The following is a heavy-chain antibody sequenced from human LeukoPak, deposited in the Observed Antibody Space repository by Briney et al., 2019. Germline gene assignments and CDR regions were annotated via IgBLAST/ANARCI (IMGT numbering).Heavy chain of an antibody. Sequence: SETLSLTCSVSGGSSSTHYWTWIRQPPGKGLELIGYIHTSGSTNYNPSLKSRVTMSVDMSKNQFSLRLSSVTAADTAVYYCVRPGQSNWWVYFNYWGQGTVVTVSS. CDR1: GGSSSTHY. CDR3: VRPGQSNWWVYFNY. D-gene: IGHD2-15*01. V-gene: IGHV4-4*09. J-gene: IGHJ4*02. CDR2: IHTSGST.